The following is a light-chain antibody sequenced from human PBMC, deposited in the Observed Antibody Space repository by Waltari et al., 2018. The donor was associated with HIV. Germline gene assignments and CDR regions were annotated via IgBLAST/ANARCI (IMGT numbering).Light chain of an antibody. CDR1: QSVRSN. J-gene: IGKJ2*01. V-gene: IGKV3-15*01. CDR2: GAS. Sequence: EIVMTQSPVTLSVSPGERATLSCRASQSVRSNLAWYQQKPGQAPRLLIYGASTRATGIPARFSGSGAGTEFTLTISSLQSEDVAVYYCQQYGNWYTFGQGTKLEIK. CDR3: QQYGNWYT.